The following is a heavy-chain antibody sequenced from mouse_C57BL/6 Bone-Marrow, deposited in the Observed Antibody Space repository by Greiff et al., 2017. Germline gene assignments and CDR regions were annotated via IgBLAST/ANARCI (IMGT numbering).Heavy chain of an antibody. CDR3: ARPPSGNYGWDFDV. CDR1: GYTFTSYW. V-gene: IGHV1-69*01. Sequence: QVQLQQPGAELVMPGASVKLSCKASGYTFTSYWMHWVKQRPGQGLEWIGEIDPSDSYTTYNQKFKGKSPLTVDKSSRTAYMQLSSLTSEDAAVYDDARPPSGNYGWDFDVWGTGTTVTVSS. D-gene: IGHD2-1*01. CDR2: IDPSDSYT. J-gene: IGHJ1*03.